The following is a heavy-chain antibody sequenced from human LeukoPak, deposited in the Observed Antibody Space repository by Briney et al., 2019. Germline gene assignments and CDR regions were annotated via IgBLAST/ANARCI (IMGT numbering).Heavy chain of an antibody. V-gene: IGHV4-39*01. J-gene: IGHJ4*02. CDR3: ARQGGYYDSSGYPPFDY. Sequence: SETLSLTRTVSGGSISSSSYYWGWIRQPPGKGLEWIGSIYYSGSTYHNPSLKSRVTISVDTSKNQFSLKLSSVTAADTAVYYCARQGGYYDSSGYPPFDYWGQGTLVTVSS. CDR1: GGSISSSSYY. CDR2: IYYSGST. D-gene: IGHD3-22*01.